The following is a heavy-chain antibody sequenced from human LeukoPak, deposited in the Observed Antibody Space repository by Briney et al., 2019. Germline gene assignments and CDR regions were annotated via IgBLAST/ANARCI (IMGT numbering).Heavy chain of an antibody. CDR1: GFTFSSYS. V-gene: IGHV3-21*01. J-gene: IGHJ6*02. CDR3: ARPKTQPLADYYYYYGMDV. Sequence: GGSLRLSCAASGFTFSSYSMNWVRQAPGKGLEWVSSISSSSSYIYYADSVKGRFTISRDNAKNSLYLQMNSLRAEDTAVYYCARPKTQPLADYYYYYGMDVWGQGTTVTVSS. D-gene: IGHD6-13*01. CDR2: ISSSSSYI.